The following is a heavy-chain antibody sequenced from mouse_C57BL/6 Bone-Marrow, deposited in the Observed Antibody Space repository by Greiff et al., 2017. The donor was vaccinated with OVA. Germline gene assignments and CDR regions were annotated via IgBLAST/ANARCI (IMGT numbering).Heavy chain of an antibody. Sequence: EVQLVESGGGLVKPGGSLKLSCAASGFTFSSYAMSWVRQTPEKRLAWVATISDGGSYTYYPDTVKGRFTISRDNAKNNLYLQMSHLKSEDTAMYYCARDRYYYGSSSWFAYWGQGTLVTVSA. D-gene: IGHD1-1*01. J-gene: IGHJ3*01. CDR1: GFTFSSYA. CDR3: ARDRYYYGSSSWFAY. CDR2: ISDGGSYT. V-gene: IGHV5-4*01.